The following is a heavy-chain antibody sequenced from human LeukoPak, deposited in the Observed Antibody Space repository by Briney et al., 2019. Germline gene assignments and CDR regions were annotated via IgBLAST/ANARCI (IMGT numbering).Heavy chain of an antibody. V-gene: IGHV3-7*01. Sequence: GGSLRLSCAASGFTFSSYWMSWVRQAPGKGLEWVANIKQDGSEKYYVDPVKGRFTISRDNAKNSLYLQMNSLRAEDTAVYYCARDLGLVTATDNWFDPWGQGTLVTVSS. CDR1: GFTFSSYW. J-gene: IGHJ5*02. CDR3: ARDLGLVTATDNWFDP. CDR2: IKQDGSEK. D-gene: IGHD2-21*02.